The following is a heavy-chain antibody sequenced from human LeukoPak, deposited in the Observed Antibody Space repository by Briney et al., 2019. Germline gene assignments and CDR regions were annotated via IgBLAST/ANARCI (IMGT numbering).Heavy chain of an antibody. CDR2: INSDGSST. D-gene: IGHD3-10*01. Sequence: GGSLRLSCAASGFTFSSYWMHWVRQAPGKGLVWVSRINSDGSSTSYADSVKGRLTISRDNAKNTLYLQMNSLRAEDTAVYYCARERLLWFGSFDYWGQGTLVTVSS. J-gene: IGHJ4*02. V-gene: IGHV3-74*01. CDR3: ARERLLWFGSFDY. CDR1: GFTFSSYW.